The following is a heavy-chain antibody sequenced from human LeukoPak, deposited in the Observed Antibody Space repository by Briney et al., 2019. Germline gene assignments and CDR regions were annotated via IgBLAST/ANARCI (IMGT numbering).Heavy chain of an antibody. CDR1: GFTFSGLW. J-gene: IGHJ4*02. V-gene: IGHV3-7*01. CDR3: TRNGRSLDY. CDR2: IKVDGSEK. Sequence: GGSLRLSCAASGFTFSGLWMSWVRQAPGKGLEWVANIKVDGSEKNYVDSVRGRFTISRDNAKNSLYLQMNSLRAEDTAVYYCTRNGRSLDYWGQGTLVTVSS. D-gene: IGHD2-15*01.